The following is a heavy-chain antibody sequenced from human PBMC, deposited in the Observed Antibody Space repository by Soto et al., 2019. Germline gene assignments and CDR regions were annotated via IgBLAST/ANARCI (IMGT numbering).Heavy chain of an antibody. D-gene: IGHD2-15*01. Sequence: QVQLVQSGAEVKKPGASVKVSCKASGYTFTSYGISWVRQAPGQGLEWMGWISAYNGNTNYAQKLQGRVTMTTDTSTSTADMELRSLRSDDTAVYYCARVLRYCSGGSCETPGYWGQGTLVTVSS. CDR1: GYTFTSYG. CDR3: ARVLRYCSGGSCETPGY. J-gene: IGHJ4*02. V-gene: IGHV1-18*01. CDR2: ISAYNGNT.